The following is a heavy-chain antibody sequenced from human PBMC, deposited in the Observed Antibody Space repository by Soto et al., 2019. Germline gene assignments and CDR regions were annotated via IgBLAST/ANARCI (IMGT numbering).Heavy chain of an antibody. D-gene: IGHD1-1*01. CDR1: CGSIISGGYY. Sequence: PSETLSLTCTFSCGSIISGGYYWSWIRQHPGKGLEWIGYIYYSGSTYYNPSLKGRVTISVDTSKNQFSLKLSSVTAADTAVYYCARSTRGQKYYFDYWGQGTLVTVSS. CDR2: IYYSGST. J-gene: IGHJ4*02. CDR3: ARSTRGQKYYFDY. V-gene: IGHV4-31*03.